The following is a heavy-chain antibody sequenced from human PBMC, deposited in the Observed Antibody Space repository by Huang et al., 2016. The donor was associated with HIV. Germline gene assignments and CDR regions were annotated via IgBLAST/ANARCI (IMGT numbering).Heavy chain of an antibody. D-gene: IGHD5-18*01. CDR2: ISNDGSNN. J-gene: IGHJ3*02. CDR1: GFPLNNHA. V-gene: IGHV3-30-3*01. CDR3: ARAKDTWDAYDI. Sequence: QVQLVESGGGVVQPGRSLRLSCAASGFPLNNHAMHWVRQAPVKGLDWVAVISNDGSNNYDADSVKGRFTISRDSSKSTLFLHMTSLRTEDTAVYYCARAKDTWDAYDIWGQGTMVIVSS.